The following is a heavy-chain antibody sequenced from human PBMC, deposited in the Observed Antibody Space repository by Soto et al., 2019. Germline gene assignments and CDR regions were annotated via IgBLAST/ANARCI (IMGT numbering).Heavy chain of an antibody. CDR1: GGSISSGDYY. D-gene: IGHD2-8*02. V-gene: IGHV4-30-4*01. J-gene: IGHJ4*02. CDR2: IYYTGST. Sequence: PSETLSLTCTVSGGSISSGDYYWSWVRQPPGKDLEYIGYIYYTGSTYYNPSLNSRLTMSVDTSKNQFSLKLSSVTAADTAVYYCVRRLEVSPWYYFDYWGQGTLLTGSP. CDR3: VRRLEVSPWYYFDY.